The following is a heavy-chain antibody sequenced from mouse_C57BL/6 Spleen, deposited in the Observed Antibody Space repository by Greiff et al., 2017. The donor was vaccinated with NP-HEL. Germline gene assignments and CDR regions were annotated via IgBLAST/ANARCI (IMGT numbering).Heavy chain of an antibody. CDR3: ASHYDGAMDY. CDR2: IYPGDGDT. V-gene: IGHV1-82*01. D-gene: IGHD1-2*01. CDR1: GYAFSSSW. J-gene: IGHJ4*01. Sequence: VQLQQSGPELVKPGASVKISCKASGYAFSSSWMNWVKQRPGKGLERIGRIYPGDGDTNYNGKFKGKATLTADKSSSTAYMQLSSLTSEDSAVYFCASHYDGAMDYWGQGSSVTVSS.